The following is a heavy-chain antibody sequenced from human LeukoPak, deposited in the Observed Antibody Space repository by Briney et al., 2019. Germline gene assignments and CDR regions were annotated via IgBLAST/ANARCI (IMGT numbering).Heavy chain of an antibody. J-gene: IGHJ4*02. CDR1: GFTFSSYA. D-gene: IGHD6-13*01. CDR2: ISYDGSNK. V-gene: IGHV3-30*04. CDR3: ARDPYSGSWYYFDY. Sequence: GGSLRLSCAASGFTFSSYAMHWVRQAPGKGLEWVAVISYDGSNKYYADSVKGRFTISRDNSKNTLYLQMNSLRAEDTAVYYCARDPYSGSWYYFDYWGQGTLVTVSS.